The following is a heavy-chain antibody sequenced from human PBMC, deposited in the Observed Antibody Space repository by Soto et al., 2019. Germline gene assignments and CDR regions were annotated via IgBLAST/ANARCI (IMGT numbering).Heavy chain of an antibody. Sequence: ALTLSCAASGFTFSDYFMTWIRQAPGKGLEWVSYISGSGSSTKYYADAVEGRFTISRDNAKNSLYLQMNSLTAEDTAVYYCARSSATVNGWWGYGLDVWGQGTTVTVS. J-gene: IGHJ6*02. D-gene: IGHD2-15*01. CDR3: ARSSATVNGWWGYGLDV. CDR1: GFTFSDYF. CDR2: ISGSGSSTK. V-gene: IGHV3-11*01.